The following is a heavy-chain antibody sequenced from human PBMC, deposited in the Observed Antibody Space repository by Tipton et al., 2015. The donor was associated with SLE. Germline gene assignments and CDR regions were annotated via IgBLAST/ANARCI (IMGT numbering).Heavy chain of an antibody. CDR1: GGSISSYY. J-gene: IGHJ5*02. V-gene: IGHV4-59*08. Sequence: TLSLTCTVSGGSISSYYWSWIRQPAGGGLEWIAYINYSGSTSYSPSLKSRVTISIHTSKDQFSLKLTSVTAADTAVYYCARGGYGSSVWFDPWGQGTLVTVFS. CDR2: INYSGST. CDR3: ARGGYGSSVWFDP. D-gene: IGHD6-6*01.